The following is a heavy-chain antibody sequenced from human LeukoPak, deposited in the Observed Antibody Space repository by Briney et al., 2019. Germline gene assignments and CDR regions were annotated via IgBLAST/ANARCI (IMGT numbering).Heavy chain of an antibody. CDR3: TTGGSVIVAGTRAFDI. V-gene: IGHV3-15*07. Sequence: GGSLRLSCAASGFTFSNTWMNWVRQAPGKGLEWVGRIRSDIDGGATDYAAPVQGRFTISRDDSQATLYLQMNSLKTEDTAVYYCTTGGSVIVAGTRAFDIWGQGTMVTVSS. D-gene: IGHD5-12*01. J-gene: IGHJ3*02. CDR2: IRSDIDGGAT. CDR1: GFTFSNTW.